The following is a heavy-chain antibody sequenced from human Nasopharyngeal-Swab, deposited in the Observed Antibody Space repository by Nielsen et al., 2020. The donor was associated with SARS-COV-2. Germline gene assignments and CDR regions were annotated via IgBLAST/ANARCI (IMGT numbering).Heavy chain of an antibody. D-gene: IGHD6-19*01. CDR2: ISGDGSST. V-gene: IGHV3-74*01. CDR1: GFTFSSFW. J-gene: IGHJ4*02. CDR3: ARGSGPHGSWDY. Sequence: GESLKISCAASGFTFSSFWMHWVRPVPGKGLVWISRISGDGSSTSYADSVKGRLTISRDNAKNTLYLQINTLTGEDTAVYHCARGSGPHGSWDYWGQGTLVTVSS.